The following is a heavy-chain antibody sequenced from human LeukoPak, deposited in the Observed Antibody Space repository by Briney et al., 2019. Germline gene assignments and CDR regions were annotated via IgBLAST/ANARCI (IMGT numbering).Heavy chain of an antibody. CDR3: AKDPDSSGYSYGGYYFDY. Sequence: GGSLRLSCAASGFTFDDYAMHWVRQAPGKGLEWVSGISWNSGSIGYADSVKGRFTISRDNAKNSLYLQMNRLRAEDTALYYCAKDPDSSGYSYGGYYFDYWGQGTLVTVSS. CDR1: GFTFDDYA. V-gene: IGHV3-9*01. CDR2: ISWNSGSI. D-gene: IGHD3-22*01. J-gene: IGHJ4*02.